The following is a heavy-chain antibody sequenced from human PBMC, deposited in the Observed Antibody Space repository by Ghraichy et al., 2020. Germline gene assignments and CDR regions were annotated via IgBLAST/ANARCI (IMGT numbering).Heavy chain of an antibody. CDR2: IFGGGSR. Sequence: GGSLRLSCVASGFTVSNNYMNWVRQAPGKGLERVSIIFGGGSRYYADSLKGRFTISRDTSKNTLYLQMNSLRAEDTAVYYCATASPYINRLGYETALDYWGQGTLVTVSS. V-gene: IGHV3-53*01. CDR1: GFTVSNNY. J-gene: IGHJ4*02. CDR3: ATASPYINRLGYETALDY. D-gene: IGHD5-12*01.